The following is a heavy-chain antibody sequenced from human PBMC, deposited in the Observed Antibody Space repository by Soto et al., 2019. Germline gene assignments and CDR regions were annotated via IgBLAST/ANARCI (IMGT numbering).Heavy chain of an antibody. CDR2: ISYDERNK. V-gene: IGHV3-30*18. D-gene: IGHD3-3*01. CDR1: GFTFSDYG. Sequence: QVQLVESGGGVVQPGRSLRLSCAASGFTFSDYGMHWVHQAPGKGLEWVAVISYDERNKYYADSVKGRFTISRDNSKNTLYLQMNSLRAEDTAMYYCANTNYDFWGMDVWGQGTTVTVSS. CDR3: ANTNYDFWGMDV. J-gene: IGHJ6*02.